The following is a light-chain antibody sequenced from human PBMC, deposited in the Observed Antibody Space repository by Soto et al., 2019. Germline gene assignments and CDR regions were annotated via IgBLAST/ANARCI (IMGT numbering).Light chain of an antibody. CDR3: QQYDCYPWT. CDR1: QSISSW. CDR2: KAS. J-gene: IGKJ1*01. V-gene: IGKV1-5*03. Sequence: DIQMTQSPSTLSASLGDRVTITCRASQSISSWLAWYQQKPGKAPKFLIYKASSLESGVPSRFSGSGSGTNFTRAISTLQPDHFATYYCQQYDCYPWTFGEGTKVEIK.